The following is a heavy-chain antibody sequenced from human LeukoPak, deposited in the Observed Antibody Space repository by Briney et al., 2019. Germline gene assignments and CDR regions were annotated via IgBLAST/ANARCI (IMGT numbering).Heavy chain of an antibody. CDR2: IKQDGSEK. V-gene: IGHV3-7*01. CDR3: ASSGYYFRLDY. CDR1: GFTFSSYL. J-gene: IGHJ4*02. D-gene: IGHD3-22*01. Sequence: GGSLRLSCAASGFTFSSYLMSWVRQAPGKGLEWVANIKQDGSEKYYVDSVKGRFTISRDNAKNSLYLQMNSLRAEDTAVYYCASSGYYFRLDYWGQGTLVTVSS.